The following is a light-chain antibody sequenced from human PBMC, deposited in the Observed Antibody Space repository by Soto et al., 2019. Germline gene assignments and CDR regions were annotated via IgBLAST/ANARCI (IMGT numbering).Light chain of an antibody. CDR3: QQFGTFVS. CDR2: GAS. J-gene: IGKJ3*01. V-gene: IGKV3-20*01. Sequence: EIVLTQTPGTLSLSPGERATHSCRASQRVGSSFLAWNQQKTVQAPGLLIYGASSRATGIPDRFSGSGSGTDFTLTISRLEPEDFAVYYFQQFGTFVSFGPGT. CDR1: QRVGSSF.